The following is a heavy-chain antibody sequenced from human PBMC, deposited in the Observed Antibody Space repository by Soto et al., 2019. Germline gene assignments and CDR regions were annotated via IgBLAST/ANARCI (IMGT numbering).Heavy chain of an antibody. CDR2: IYKSGLA. Sequence: SETLSLTCTVSGDSMAISDFLWGWLRQPPGTGLEWIGGIYKSGLADYNPSLRRRASVSVDTSRNHLFLNLTSMTAADTAICYCARPLYAHWAFVVWGQGKLVTVSS. V-gene: IGHV4-39*01. J-gene: IGHJ3*01. CDR1: GDSMAISDFL. CDR3: ARPLYAHWAFVV. D-gene: IGHD2-2*01.